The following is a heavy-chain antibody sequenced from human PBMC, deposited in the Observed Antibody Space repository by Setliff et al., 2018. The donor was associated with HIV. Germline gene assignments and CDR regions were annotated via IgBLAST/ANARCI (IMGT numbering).Heavy chain of an antibody. CDR2: IYYGGTT. J-gene: IGHJ5*02. V-gene: IGHV4-39*01. CDR3: ARLRAAGTVHYFDP. CDR1: GGSIRSIDYF. D-gene: IGHD6-13*01. Sequence: SETLSLTCTVSGGSIRSIDYFWGWIRQPPGKGLEWLGNIGNIYYGGTTYYNPSLKGRITISVFTSSQQLSLTMNSVTPAATAVYYCARLRAAGTVHYFDPWGQGTQGTVSS.